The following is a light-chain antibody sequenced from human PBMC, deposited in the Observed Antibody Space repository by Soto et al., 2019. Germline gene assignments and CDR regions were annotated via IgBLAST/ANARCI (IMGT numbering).Light chain of an antibody. CDR2: AAS. J-gene: IGKJ3*01. V-gene: IGKV1-39*01. CDR1: QSFSSH. CDR3: QQSYSTPFT. Sequence: DIQMTQSPSSLSASVGDRVTITCRASQSFSSHLNWYQQKPGKAPKLLIYAASNLQSGVPSRFSGSGSGTDFTLTISSLQPEDFATYYCQQSYSTPFTFGPGTKVDIK.